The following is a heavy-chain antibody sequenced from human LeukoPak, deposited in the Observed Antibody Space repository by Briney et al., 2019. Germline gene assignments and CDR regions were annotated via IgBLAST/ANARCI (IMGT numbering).Heavy chain of an antibody. CDR3: ARQVAGLNWFDP. CDR1: GYSFTSYW. V-gene: IGHV5-10-1*01. D-gene: IGHD6-19*01. Sequence: GESLRISCKGSGYSFTSYWISWVRQMPGEGLEWMGRIDPSDSYTNYSPSFQGHVTISADKSISTAYLQWSSLKASDTAMYYCARQVAGLNWFDPWGQGTLVTVSS. CDR2: IDPSDSYT. J-gene: IGHJ5*02.